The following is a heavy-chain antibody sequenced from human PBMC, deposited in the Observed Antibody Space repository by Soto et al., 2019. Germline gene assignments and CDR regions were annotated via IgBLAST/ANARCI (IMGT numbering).Heavy chain of an antibody. Sequence: SETLCLTCTVSGGSISIGGYYWSWIRQHPGKGLEWIGYIYYSGSTYYNPSLKSRVTISVDTSKNQFSLKLSSVTAADTAVYYCARGSVGRDLHYWGQGTLVTVSS. D-gene: IGHD3-10*01. CDR2: IYYSGST. CDR1: GGSISIGGYY. CDR3: ARGSVGRDLHY. V-gene: IGHV4-31*03. J-gene: IGHJ4*02.